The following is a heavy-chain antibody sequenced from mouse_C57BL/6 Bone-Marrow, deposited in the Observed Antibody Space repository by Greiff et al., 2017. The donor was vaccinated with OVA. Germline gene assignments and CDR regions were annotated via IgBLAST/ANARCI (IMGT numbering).Heavy chain of an antibody. CDR1: GFTFSSYA. J-gene: IGHJ4*01. CDR2: ISDGGSYT. CDR3: ARDHLYYAMDY. Sequence: EVQVVESGGGLVQPGGSLKLSCAASGFTFSSYAMSWVRQTPEKRLEWVATISDGGSYTYYPDNVKGRFTISRDNTKNNLYLQMSHLKSEDTAMYYCARDHLYYAMDYWGQGTSVTVSS. V-gene: IGHV5-4*01.